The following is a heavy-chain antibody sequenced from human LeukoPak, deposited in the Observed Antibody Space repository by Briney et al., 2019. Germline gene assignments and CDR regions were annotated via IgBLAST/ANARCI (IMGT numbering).Heavy chain of an antibody. J-gene: IGHJ4*02. CDR3: ARAGAYHFDN. D-gene: IGHD3-16*01. Sequence: GGSLRLSCAASGCAFTDYWMHWVRQAPGKGLVWVSIINTDTRGTYYADSVKGRFTISRDNAKNTLYLQMNSLRAEDTAVYYCARAGAYHFDNWGQGTLVTVSS. V-gene: IGHV3-74*01. CDR1: GCAFTDYW. CDR2: INTDTRGT.